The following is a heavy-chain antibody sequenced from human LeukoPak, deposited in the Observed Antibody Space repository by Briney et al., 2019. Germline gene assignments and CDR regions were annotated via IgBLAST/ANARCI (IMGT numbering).Heavy chain of an antibody. CDR2: IYHRGST. J-gene: IGHJ5*02. D-gene: IGHD2-15*01. V-gene: IGHV4-4*02. CDR3: ARRVVWFDP. Sequence: SETLSLTCAVSGGSISSSNWWSWVRQPPGKGVGWIGEIYHRGSTNYNPSLKSRVTISVDKSKNQFSLKLSSVTAADTAVYHWARRVVWFDPWGQETLVTVSS. CDR1: GGSISSSNW.